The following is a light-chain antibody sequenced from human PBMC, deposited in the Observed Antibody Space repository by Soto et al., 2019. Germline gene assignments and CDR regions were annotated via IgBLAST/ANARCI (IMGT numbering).Light chain of an antibody. Sequence: EIVLTQSPGTLSLSPGERATLSCRASQSVGSSYLAWYQQKPGQAPRLLISGASSRATGIPDRFSGSGSGTDFSLSINSLQPEDFATYYCQQLNSYRLTFGGGTKVDIK. CDR2: GAS. CDR3: QQLNSYRLT. J-gene: IGKJ4*01. V-gene: IGKV3-20*01. CDR1: QSVGSSY.